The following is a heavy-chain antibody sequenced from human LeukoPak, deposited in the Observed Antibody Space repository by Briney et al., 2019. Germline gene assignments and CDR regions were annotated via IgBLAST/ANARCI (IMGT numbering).Heavy chain of an antibody. CDR3: ARAAYYDSSGYPHY. CDR2: FDPEDGET. J-gene: IGHJ4*02. V-gene: IGHV1-24*01. Sequence: ASVKVSCKVSGYTLTELSMHWVRQAPGKGLEWMGGFDPEDGETIYAQKFQGRVTMTRDTSTSTVYMELSSLRSEDTAVYYCARAAYYDSSGYPHYWGQGTLVTVSS. D-gene: IGHD3-22*01. CDR1: GYTLTELS.